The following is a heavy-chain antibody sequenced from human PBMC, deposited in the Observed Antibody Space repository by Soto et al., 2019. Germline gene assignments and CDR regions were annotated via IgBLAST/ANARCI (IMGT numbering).Heavy chain of an antibody. CDR3: ATDQLWWVPNSSRYLYY. Sequence: GASVKVSCKVSGYTLTELSMHWVRQAPGKGLEWMGGFDPEDGETIYAQKFQGRVTMTEDTSTDTAYMELSSLRSEDTAVYYCATDQLWWVPNSSRYLYYWGQGTLVTVS. J-gene: IGHJ4*02. CDR2: FDPEDGET. V-gene: IGHV1-24*01. CDR1: GYTLTELS. D-gene: IGHD5-18*01.